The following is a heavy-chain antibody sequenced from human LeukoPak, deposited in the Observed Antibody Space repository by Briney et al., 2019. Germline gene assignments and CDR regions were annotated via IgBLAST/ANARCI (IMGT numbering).Heavy chain of an antibody. V-gene: IGHV1-46*01. CDR3: ARFAVHRRIAVTGQFGLDY. CDR1: GYTFTNYY. D-gene: IGHD6-19*01. Sequence: ASVKVSCKASGYTFTNYYMHWVRQAPGQGLEWMGTINPSGGTTNYAQKFQGRVTMTRDTSTSTVYMELSSLRSEDTAVYYCARFAVHRRIAVTGQFGLDYWGRGTLVTVSS. J-gene: IGHJ4*02. CDR2: INPSGGTT.